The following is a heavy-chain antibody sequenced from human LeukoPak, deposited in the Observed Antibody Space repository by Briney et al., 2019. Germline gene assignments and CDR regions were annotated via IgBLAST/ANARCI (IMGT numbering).Heavy chain of an antibody. CDR2: INPNSGGT. D-gene: IGHD3-10*01. V-gene: IGHV1-2*06. J-gene: IGHJ4*02. Sequence: ASVKVSCKASGYTFTGYYMHWVRQAPGQGLEWMGRINPNSGGTNYAQKFQGRVTMTRDTSISTAYMELSRLRSDDTAVYYCARQVRGVTLFDYWGQGTLVTASS. CDR3: ARQVRGVTLFDY. CDR1: GYTFTGYY.